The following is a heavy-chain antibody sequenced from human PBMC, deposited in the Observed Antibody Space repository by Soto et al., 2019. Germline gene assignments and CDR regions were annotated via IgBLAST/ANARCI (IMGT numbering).Heavy chain of an antibody. Sequence: QVQLQESGPGLVKPSETLSLTCTVSGGSVSSGSYYWSWIRQPPGKGLEWIGYIYYSGSTNYNPSLKSRVTISGGTSKNQFSLKQRSVTAADTAADDCAREVETYSGYDRGWFYYGMDVWGQGTTVTVSS. V-gene: IGHV4-61*01. CDR2: IYYSGST. J-gene: IGHJ6*02. CDR3: AREVETYSGYDRGWFYYGMDV. CDR1: GGSVSSGSYY. D-gene: IGHD5-12*01.